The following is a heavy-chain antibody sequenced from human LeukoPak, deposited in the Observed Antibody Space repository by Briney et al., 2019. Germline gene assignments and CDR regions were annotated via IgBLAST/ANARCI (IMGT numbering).Heavy chain of an antibody. CDR2: ISYDGSNK. J-gene: IGHJ4*02. CDR1: GFTFSSYG. V-gene: IGHV3-30*18. CDR3: AKDTRGIAVAGTSPFDY. D-gene: IGHD6-19*01. Sequence: QPGRSLRLSCAASGFTFSSYGMPWVRQAPGKGLEWVAVISYDGSNKYYADSVKGRFTISRDNSKNTLYLQMNSLRAEDTAVYYCAKDTRGIAVAGTSPFDYWGQGTLVTVSS.